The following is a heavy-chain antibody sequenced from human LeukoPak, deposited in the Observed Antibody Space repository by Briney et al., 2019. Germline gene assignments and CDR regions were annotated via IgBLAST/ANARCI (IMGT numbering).Heavy chain of an antibody. CDR1: GYTFTGYY. Sequence: ASVKVSCKASGYTFTGYYMHWVRQAPGQGLEWMGIINSSGGSTNYAQKFQGRVTMTRDTSTSTVYMELSSLRSEDTAVYYCARFAVHRRLTVAGQFGLDYWGQGTLVTVSS. CDR3: ARFAVHRRLTVAGQFGLDY. J-gene: IGHJ4*02. V-gene: IGHV1-46*01. D-gene: IGHD6-19*01. CDR2: INSSGGST.